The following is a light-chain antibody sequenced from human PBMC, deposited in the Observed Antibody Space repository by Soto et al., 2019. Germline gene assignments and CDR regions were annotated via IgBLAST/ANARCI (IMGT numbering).Light chain of an antibody. CDR1: QRISNNW. J-gene: IGKJ2*01. CDR3: HQYGTTPRM. CDR2: GAF. V-gene: IGKV3-20*01. Sequence: EIVLTQSPGALSLSPGEGATLSCRASQRISNNWLAWYQQKPGQAPRLLIDGAFNRAAGIPDRFSGSGSGNDFTLTISGLEADDFAVYYCHQYGTTPRMVGQGTMVEVK.